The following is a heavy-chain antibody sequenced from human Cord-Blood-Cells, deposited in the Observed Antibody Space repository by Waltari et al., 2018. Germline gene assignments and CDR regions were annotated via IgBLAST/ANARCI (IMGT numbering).Heavy chain of an antibody. J-gene: IGHJ4*02. CDR1: GGSISSSSYY. CDR3: ARLNRGSGSYYGGYYFDY. Sequence: QLQLQESGPGLVKPSETLSLTCTVSGGSISSSSYYWGWIRQPPGKGLEWIGSIYYSGSTSYNPSLKSRVTISVDTSKNQFSLKLSSVTAADTAVYYCARLNRGSGSYYGGYYFDYWGQGTLVTVSS. D-gene: IGHD3-10*01. V-gene: IGHV4-39*01. CDR2: IYYSGST.